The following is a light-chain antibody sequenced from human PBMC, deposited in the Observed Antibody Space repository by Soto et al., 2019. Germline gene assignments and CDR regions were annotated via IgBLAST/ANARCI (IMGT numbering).Light chain of an antibody. CDR2: DAS. Sequence: DIQMTQSPSTLSASVGDRVTISCRASQSISSGLAWYQQKPGKAPKLLIYDASSLESGVPSRFSGSGSGTDFTLTISSLQPDDFATYYCQQYNSYSSYTFGQGTKLEIK. CDR3: QQYNSYSSYT. J-gene: IGKJ2*01. CDR1: QSISSG. V-gene: IGKV1-5*01.